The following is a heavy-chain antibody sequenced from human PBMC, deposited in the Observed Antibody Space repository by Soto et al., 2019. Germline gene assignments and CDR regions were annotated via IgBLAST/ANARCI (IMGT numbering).Heavy chain of an antibody. J-gene: IGHJ6*03. CDR3: TTGDPLRFLRYYYYYYYMDV. D-gene: IGHD3-3*01. CDR2: IKSKTDGGTT. CDR1: GFTFSNAW. V-gene: IGHV3-15*01. Sequence: PGGSLRLSCAASGFTFSNAWMSWVRQAPGKGLEWVGRIKSKTDGGTTDYAAPVKGRFTISRDDSKNTLYLQMNSLKTEDTAVYYFTTGDPLRFLRYYYYYYYMDVWGKGTTVTVSS.